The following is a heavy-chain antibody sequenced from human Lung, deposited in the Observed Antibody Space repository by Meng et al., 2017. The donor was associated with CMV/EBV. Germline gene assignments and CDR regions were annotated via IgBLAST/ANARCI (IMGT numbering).Heavy chain of an antibody. J-gene: IGHJ4*02. CDR2: INPSGGRT. D-gene: IGHD2-15*01. Sequence: SVXVSXXASGYTFTSYQMHWVRQAPGQGLEWMGVINPSGGRTDYAQKFQGRVTMTRDTSTNTVYMELNSLRSEDTAVYFCARDQRTSIFARVSGSCCAYWGQGTXVNGYS. CDR1: GYTFTSYQ. V-gene: IGHV1-46*01. CDR3: ARDQRTSIFARVSGSCCAY.